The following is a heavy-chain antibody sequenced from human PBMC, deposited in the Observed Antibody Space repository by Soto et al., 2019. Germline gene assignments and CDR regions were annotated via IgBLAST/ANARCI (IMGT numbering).Heavy chain of an antibody. J-gene: IGHJ4*02. CDR1: GYNFTSYG. D-gene: IGHD4-17*01. CDR3: ARDLRRTTGAIPGY. CDR2: ISAYNGYT. Sequence: QVQLVQSGAEVKKPGASVKVSCKASGYNFTSYGISWVRQAPGQGLEWKGWISAYNGYTNYAQKLQGRVTMTTDTSPSTAYMELRSLRSDDTAVYYCARDLRRTTGAIPGYWGQGTLVTVSS. V-gene: IGHV1-18*01.